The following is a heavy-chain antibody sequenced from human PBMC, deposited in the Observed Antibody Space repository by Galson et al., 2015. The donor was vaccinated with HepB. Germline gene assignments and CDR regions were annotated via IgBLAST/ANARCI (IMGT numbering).Heavy chain of an antibody. Sequence: CAISGDSVSSKSAIWNWIRQSPSRGLEWLGRTYYRPKWYFHYADSVRGRITINPDTSKNQFSLQLNSVTPEDTAMYYCARLDPGGDSWLLNYFDYWGQGTLVTVSP. V-gene: IGHV6-1*01. D-gene: IGHD6-13*01. CDR1: GDSVSSKSAI. CDR3: ARLDPGGDSWLLNYFDY. J-gene: IGHJ4*02. CDR2: TYYRPKWYF.